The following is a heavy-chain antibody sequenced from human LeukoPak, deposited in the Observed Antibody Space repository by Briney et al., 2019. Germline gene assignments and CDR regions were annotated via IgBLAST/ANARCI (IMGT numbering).Heavy chain of an antibody. CDR2: ISSSSSYI. CDR3: ARTLTAFVVVVVVADY. CDR1: GFTLSSYS. V-gene: IGHV3-21*01. J-gene: IGHJ4*02. Sequence: GGSLRLSCAASGFTLSSYSMNWVRQAPGKGLEWVSSISSSSSYIYYADSVKGRFTISRDNAKNSLYLQMNSLRAEDTAVYYCARTLTAFVVVVVVADYWGQGTLVTVSS. D-gene: IGHD2-15*01.